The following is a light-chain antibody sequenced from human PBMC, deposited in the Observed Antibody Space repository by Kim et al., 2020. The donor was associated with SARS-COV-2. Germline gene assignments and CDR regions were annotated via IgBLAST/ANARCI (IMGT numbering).Light chain of an antibody. Sequence: LSPGQRASLSCRASQIFPSYLASTQPNPGQAPRLLVYDASNRATCIPARFSGSGSGTDFTLTMSSLEPEDFAVYYFQQRSNWPPTFGGRATVDI. CDR2: DAS. V-gene: IGKV3-11*01. CDR1: QIFPSY. CDR3: QQRSNWPPT. J-gene: IGKJ4*01.